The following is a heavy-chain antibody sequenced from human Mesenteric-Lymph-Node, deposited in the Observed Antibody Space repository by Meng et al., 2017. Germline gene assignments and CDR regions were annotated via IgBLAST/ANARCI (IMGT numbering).Heavy chain of an antibody. D-gene: IGHD2-2*01. Sequence: GGSLRLSCAASGFTFSNHAMTWVRQAPGKGPEWVAAISYTGDTTYYADAVKGRFTVSRDNSRNTVYLQMNSLRGEDTAVYYCAKEEYCSSTSCQNYYYYGMDVWGQGTTVTVSS. CDR1: GFTFSNHA. V-gene: IGHV3-23*01. CDR2: ISYTGDTT. CDR3: AKEEYCSSTSCQNYYYYGMDV. J-gene: IGHJ6*02.